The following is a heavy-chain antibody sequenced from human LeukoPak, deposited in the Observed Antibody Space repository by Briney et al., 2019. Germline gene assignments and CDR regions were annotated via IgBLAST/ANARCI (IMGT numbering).Heavy chain of an antibody. J-gene: IGHJ4*02. CDR1: GYSFTSYG. D-gene: IGHD3-22*01. V-gene: IGHV1-18*01. CDR2: ISAYNGNT. CDR3: ARDSSSVYYYDSSGYYYYFDY. Sequence: GESLKISCKGSGYSFTSYGISWVRQAPGRGLEWMGWISAYNGNTNYAQKFQGRVTITADESTSTAYMELSSLRSEHTAVYYCARDSSSVYYYDSSGYYYYFDYWGQGPLVTVSS.